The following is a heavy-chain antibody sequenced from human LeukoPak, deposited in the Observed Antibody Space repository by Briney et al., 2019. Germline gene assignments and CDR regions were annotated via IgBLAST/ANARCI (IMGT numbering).Heavy chain of an antibody. J-gene: IGHJ4*02. CDR2: IRYDGSNK. CDR1: GFTFSSYG. D-gene: IGHD3-10*01. CDR3: AKDSYYYGSGSYYNVLDY. V-gene: IGHV3-30*02. Sequence: GGSLRLSCAASGFTFSSYGMHWVRQAPGKGLEWVAFIRYDGSNKYYADSVKGRFTISRDNSKNTLYLQMNSLRAEDTAVYYCAKDSYYYGSGSYYNVLDYWGQGTLVTVSS.